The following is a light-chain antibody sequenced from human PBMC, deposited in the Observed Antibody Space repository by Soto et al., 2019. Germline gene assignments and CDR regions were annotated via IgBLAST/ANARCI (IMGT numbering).Light chain of an antibody. Sequence: EIVMTQSPATLSVSPGERATLSCRASQSVSRNLAWYQHRHGQAPRLLIYGESTRATGIPARFSGSGSGTDFTLTISGLQSEDYAVYYCQQYMNWPWTFGQGTKVDI. V-gene: IGKV3-15*01. CDR3: QQYMNWPWT. J-gene: IGKJ1*01. CDR1: QSVSRN. CDR2: GES.